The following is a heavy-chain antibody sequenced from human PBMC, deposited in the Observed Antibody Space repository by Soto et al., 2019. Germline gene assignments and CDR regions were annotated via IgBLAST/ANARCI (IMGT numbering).Heavy chain of an antibody. V-gene: IGHV4-61*01. CDR1: GGSVSNDNFY. Sequence: SETLSLTCTVSGGSVSNDNFYWSWIRQPPGKGLEWIGYVHSSGITNYNPSLKRRVTISVDTSRNQFSLRLSSVTAADTAVYYCARGLTMGQLPSNFDHWGQGTLVTVSS. J-gene: IGHJ5*02. D-gene: IGHD3-16*01. CDR2: VHSSGIT. CDR3: ARGLTMGQLPSNFDH.